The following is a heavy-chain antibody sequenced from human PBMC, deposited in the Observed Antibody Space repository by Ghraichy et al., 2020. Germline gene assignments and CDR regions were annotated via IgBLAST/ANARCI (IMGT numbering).Heavy chain of an antibody. CDR2: MNPNSGNT. D-gene: IGHD5-12*01. V-gene: IGHV1-8*01. J-gene: IGHJ4*02. Sequence: ASVKVSCKASGYTFTSYDINWVRQATGQGLEWMGWMNPNSGNTGYAQKFKGRVTMTRNTSISPAYMELSSLRSADTAVSYCARWGYSGYDYDYWGQGTLVTVSS. CDR1: GYTFTSYD. CDR3: ARWGYSGYDYDY.